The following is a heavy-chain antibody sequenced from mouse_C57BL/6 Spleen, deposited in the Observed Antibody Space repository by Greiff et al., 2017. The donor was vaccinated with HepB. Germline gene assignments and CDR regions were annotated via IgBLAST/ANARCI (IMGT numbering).Heavy chain of an antibody. CDR1: GFSFNTYA. J-gene: IGHJ4*01. V-gene: IGHV10-1*01. CDR2: IRSKSNNYAT. CDR3: VRAYKDYAMDY. D-gene: IGHD6-5*01. Sequence: EVKVVESGGGLVQPKGSLKLSCAASGFSFNTYAMNWVRQAPGKGLEWVARIRSKSNNYATYYADSVKDRFTISRDDSESMLYLQMNNLKTEDTAMYYCVRAYKDYAMDYWGQGTSVTVSS.